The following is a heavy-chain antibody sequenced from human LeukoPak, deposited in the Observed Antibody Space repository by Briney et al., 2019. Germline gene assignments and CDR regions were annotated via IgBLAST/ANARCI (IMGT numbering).Heavy chain of an antibody. CDR1: GDSLSGYY. D-gene: IGHD3-16*01. CDR3: ARHRFGHLFDY. J-gene: IGHJ4*02. CDR2: VYHTGHT. V-gene: IGHV4-59*01. Sequence: PSETLSLTCTVSGDSLSGYYWSWIRQPPGKGLEWIGYVYHTGHTHYSPSLKSRVTVSLDTSRNQVSLILSSVTAADTAVYYCARHRFGHLFDYWGQGTLVFVSS.